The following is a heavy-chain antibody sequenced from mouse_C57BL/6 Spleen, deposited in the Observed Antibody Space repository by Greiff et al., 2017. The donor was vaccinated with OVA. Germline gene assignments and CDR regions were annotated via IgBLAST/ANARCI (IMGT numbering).Heavy chain of an antibody. J-gene: IGHJ3*01. CDR3: ASPNWDGPTEFAY. CDR2: IDPEDGET. V-gene: IGHV14-2*01. CDR1: GFNIKDYY. Sequence: EVKLQESGAELVKPGASVKLSCTASGFNIKDYYMHWVKQRTEQGLEWIGRIDPEDGETKYAPKFQGKATITADTSSNTAYLQLSSLTSEDTAVYYCASPNWDGPTEFAYWGQGTLVTVSA. D-gene: IGHD4-1*01.